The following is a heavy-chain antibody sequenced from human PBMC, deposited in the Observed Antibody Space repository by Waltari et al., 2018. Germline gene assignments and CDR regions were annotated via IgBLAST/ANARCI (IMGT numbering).Heavy chain of an antibody. CDR2: ISGSSVST. CDR1: GFTFCAYT. CDR3: AKDRSGSYYLGDS. Sequence: EVQILESGGGLVQPGGSLRLSCAASGFTFCAYTMNWVRQAPGKGLEWVSSISGSSVSTYYADSVQGRFTISRDNSKNTMYLQMNSLRAEDSAVYYCAKDRSGSYYLGDSWGQGTLVTVSS. D-gene: IGHD1-26*01. J-gene: IGHJ4*02. V-gene: IGHV3-23*01.